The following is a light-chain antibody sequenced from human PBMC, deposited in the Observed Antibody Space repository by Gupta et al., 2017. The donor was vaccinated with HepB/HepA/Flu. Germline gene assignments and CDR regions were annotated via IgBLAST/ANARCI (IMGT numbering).Light chain of an antibody. CDR1: SPNIGNNY. CDR3: GTWDSSLSAWV. V-gene: IGLV1-51*01. CDR2: DNN. Sequence: QSVLTQPPSVSAATGQKVTISCSGSSPNIGNNYVPWYQQLPGTAPKLLIYDNNKRPSGIPDRFSGSKSGTSATLGITGLQTGDEADYYCGTWDSSLSAWVFGGGTKLTVL. J-gene: IGLJ3*02.